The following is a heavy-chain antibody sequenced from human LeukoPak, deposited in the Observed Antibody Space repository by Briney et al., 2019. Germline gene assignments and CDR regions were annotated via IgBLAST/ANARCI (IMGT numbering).Heavy chain of an antibody. CDR1: GFTVSSNY. V-gene: IGHV3-21*01. J-gene: IGHJ4*02. CDR3: WGDPTYSLRYGYFDY. CDR2: INNVGSHI. D-gene: IGHD2-15*01. Sequence: GGSLRLSCAASGFTVSSNYMNWVRQAPGKGLEWVSSINNVGSHIYYAGSVKGRFTISRDNTKNSLYLQMNSLRAEDTAVYYCWGDPTYSLRYGYFDYWGQGARVTVSS.